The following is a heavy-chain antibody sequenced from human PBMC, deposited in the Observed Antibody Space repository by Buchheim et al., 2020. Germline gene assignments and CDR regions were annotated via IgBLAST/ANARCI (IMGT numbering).Heavy chain of an antibody. D-gene: IGHD2-21*02. V-gene: IGHV4-31*02. J-gene: IGHJ4*02. CDR3: ARTHKEFCGGDCYSLDY. Sequence: QVQLQESGPGLVKPSQTLSLTCTVSGASIGSGNYYWSWIRQHPGKGLEWIGFIYYNGGNTYYTPSLKGRVTISVDTSKNQFSLKLSSVTAADTAVYYCARTHKEFCGGDCYSLDYWGRGTL. CDR1: GASIGSGNYY. CDR2: IYYNGGNT.